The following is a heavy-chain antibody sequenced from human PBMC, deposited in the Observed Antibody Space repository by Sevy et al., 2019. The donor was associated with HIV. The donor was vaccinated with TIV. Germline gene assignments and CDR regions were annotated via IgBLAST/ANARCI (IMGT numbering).Heavy chain of an antibody. V-gene: IGHV4-38-2*02. CDR1: AYSITSGHY. J-gene: IGHJ4*02. D-gene: IGHD5-18*01. CDR3: ARVLSRAMAIDY. CDR2: INHGGRT. Sequence: SETLSLTCSVSAYSITSGHYWGWIRQPPGKGLEWFGSINHGGRTYYNPSLKSRVTISVDRSKNQFSLKLSSVTAADTAMYYWARVLSRAMAIDYWGRGTLVTVSS.